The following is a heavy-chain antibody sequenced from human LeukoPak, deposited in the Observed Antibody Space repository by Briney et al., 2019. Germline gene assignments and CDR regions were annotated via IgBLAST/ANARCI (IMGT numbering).Heavy chain of an antibody. CDR1: GFTVSSNY. J-gene: IGHJ6*02. V-gene: IGHV3-53*01. D-gene: IGHD3-10*02. Sequence: PGGSLRLSCAASGFTVSSNYMSWVRQAPGKGLEWVSVIYNDGSTYYADSVKGRFTISRDNSKNTLYLQMSSLRAEDTAVYYCARDVRSLMDVWGQGTTVTVS. CDR2: IYNDGST. CDR3: ARDVRSLMDV.